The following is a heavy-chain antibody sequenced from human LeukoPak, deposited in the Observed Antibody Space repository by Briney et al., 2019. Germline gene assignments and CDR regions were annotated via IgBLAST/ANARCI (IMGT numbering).Heavy chain of an antibody. J-gene: IGHJ3*02. CDR1: GYTFTGYY. D-gene: IGHD2-21*02. CDR3: ARERIVVVTLSDAIDI. CDR2: INPNSGGT. V-gene: IGHV1-2*02. Sequence: ASVKVSCKASGYTFTGYYMHWVRQAPGQGLEWMGWINPNSGGTKYAQKFQGRVTVTRDTSINTVCMQLSNLTSDDTAVYYCARERIVVVTLSDAIDIWGQGTMVTVSS.